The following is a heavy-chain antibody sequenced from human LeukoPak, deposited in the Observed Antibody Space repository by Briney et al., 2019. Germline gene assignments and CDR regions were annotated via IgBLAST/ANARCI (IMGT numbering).Heavy chain of an antibody. Sequence: GGSLRLSCAASGFTFSDYSMNWVRQAPGKGLEWISYIGIDSGNTNYADSVKGQFTISGDKAKNSLYLQMNSLRVEDTAVYYCARDYKYAFDNWGQGTLVTVSS. CDR3: ARDYKYAFDN. CDR2: IGIDSGNT. J-gene: IGHJ4*02. V-gene: IGHV3-48*01. D-gene: IGHD5-24*01. CDR1: GFTFSDYS.